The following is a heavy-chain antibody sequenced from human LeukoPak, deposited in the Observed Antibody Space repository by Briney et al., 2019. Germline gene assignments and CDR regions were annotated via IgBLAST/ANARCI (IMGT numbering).Heavy chain of an antibody. J-gene: IGHJ4*02. CDR2: IGSSGSFI. D-gene: IGHD2-15*01. V-gene: IGHV3-11*01. CDR1: RFTFSDYY. CDR3: ARGSLGGSGGTYYDY. Sequence: GGSLRLSCAASRFTFSDYYMSWIRQAPGKGLEWVSYIGSSGSFIYYADSVKGRFTISRVNAKNSLYLQMNSLRAEDTAVYYCARGSLGGSGGTYYDYWGQGTLVTVSS.